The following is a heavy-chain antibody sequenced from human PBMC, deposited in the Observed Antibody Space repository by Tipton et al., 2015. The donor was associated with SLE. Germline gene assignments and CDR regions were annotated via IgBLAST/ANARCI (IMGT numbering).Heavy chain of an antibody. D-gene: IGHD5-24*01. CDR1: GFSISSYY. Sequence: TLSLTCTVSGFSISSYYWGWIRQPPGKGREWLGTIYHSGTTYSNPSLKSRLTLSIDTSKNQFSLKLGSVTAADTAVYYCVRLELPATKADYWGPGTLVTVSS. CDR2: IYHSGTT. J-gene: IGHJ4*02. V-gene: IGHV4-38-2*02. CDR3: VRLELPATKADY.